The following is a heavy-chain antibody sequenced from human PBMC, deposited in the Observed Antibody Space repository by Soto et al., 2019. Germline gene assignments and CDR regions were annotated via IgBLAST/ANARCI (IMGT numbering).Heavy chain of an antibody. CDR1: GFSFINYG. D-gene: IGHD1-1*01. J-gene: IGHJ4*02. Sequence: GGSLILSCVASGFSFINYGFHWVRQTPGKGLEWVAVIPDDGSYQYYRDSVKGRFTISRDNWRSTLYLQMNSLRAEDTGVYYCVRDDDNDDNGIDCWGQGILVTVSS. CDR2: IPDDGSYQ. CDR3: VRDDDNDDNGIDC. V-gene: IGHV3-33*01.